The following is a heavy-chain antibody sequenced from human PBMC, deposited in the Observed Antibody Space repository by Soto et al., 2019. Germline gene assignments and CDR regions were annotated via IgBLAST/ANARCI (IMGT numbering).Heavy chain of an antibody. CDR1: GFTFSNYA. CDR2: ISGSGGNT. D-gene: IGHD5-12*01. V-gene: IGHV3-23*01. CDR3: AKPPRYSGYDSIYFYYGFDV. J-gene: IGHJ6*02. Sequence: EVHLLESGGGLVQPGGSLRLSCAASGFTFSNYAMNWVRQAPGKGLEWVSAISGSGGNTYYADSAKGRFTISRDNSKNTMYLQMNSLRAEDTAVFYCAKPPRYSGYDSIYFYYGFDVWGQGTTVTVSS.